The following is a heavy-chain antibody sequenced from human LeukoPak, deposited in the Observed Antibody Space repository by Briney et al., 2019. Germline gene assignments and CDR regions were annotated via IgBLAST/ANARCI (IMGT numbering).Heavy chain of an antibody. CDR1: GFTFVSYA. CDR3: AKDLGGEGGSGFPGY. Sequence: PGGSLRLSCAASGFTFVSYAMSWVRRVPGKGLEWVSAISGSGSDTYYADSVKGRFTISRDNSKSTLYLQMNSLRAEDTAIYYCAKDLGGEGGSGFPGYWGRGTLVTVSS. V-gene: IGHV3-23*01. D-gene: IGHD3-10*01. J-gene: IGHJ4*02. CDR2: ISGSGSDT.